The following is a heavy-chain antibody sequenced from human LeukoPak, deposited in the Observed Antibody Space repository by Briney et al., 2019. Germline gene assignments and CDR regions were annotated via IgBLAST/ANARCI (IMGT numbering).Heavy chain of an antibody. CDR1: GGSISSHY. CDR2: INYSGST. V-gene: IGHV4-59*11. CDR3: ARGVAAAGGDYYYYMDV. J-gene: IGHJ6*03. Sequence: PSETLSLTCTVSGGSISSHYWSWIRQPPGKGLEWIGYINYSGSTNYNTSLKSRVTISVDTSKNQFSLKLSSVTAADTAVYDCARGVAAAGGDYYYYMDVWGKGTTVTVSS. D-gene: IGHD6-13*01.